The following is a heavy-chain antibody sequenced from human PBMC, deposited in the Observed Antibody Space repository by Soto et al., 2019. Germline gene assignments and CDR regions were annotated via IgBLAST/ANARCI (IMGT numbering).Heavy chain of an antibody. CDR3: ARDGVGRPPALYYYYYGMDV. D-gene: IGHD3-16*01. J-gene: IGHJ6*02. V-gene: IGHV1-18*01. CDR2: ISAYKGNT. CDR1: GYTFTSYG. Sequence: ASVKVSCKASGYTFTSYGISWVRQAPGHGLEWMGWISAYKGNTNYAQKLQGSVTMTTDTSTSTAYMEQRSLRSDDTAVYYCARDGVGRPPALYYYYYGMDVWGQGTTVTVSS.